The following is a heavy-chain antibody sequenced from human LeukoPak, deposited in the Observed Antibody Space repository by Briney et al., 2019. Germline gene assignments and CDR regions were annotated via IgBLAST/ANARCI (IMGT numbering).Heavy chain of an antibody. J-gene: IGHJ4*02. D-gene: IGHD1-7*01. CDR2: IIPILGIA. Sequence: ASVKVSCKASGGTFSSYTISWERQAPGQGLEWMGRIIPILGIANYAQKFQGRVTITADKSTSTAYMELSSLRSEDTAVYYCARLGWNSYFDYWGQGTLVTVFS. CDR3: ARLGWNSYFDY. V-gene: IGHV1-69*02. CDR1: GGTFSSYT.